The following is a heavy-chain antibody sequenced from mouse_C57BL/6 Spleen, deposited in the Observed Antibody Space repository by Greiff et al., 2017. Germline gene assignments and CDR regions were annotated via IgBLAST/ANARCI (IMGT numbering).Heavy chain of an antibody. CDR1: GYAFSSSW. CDR2: IYPGDGDT. Sequence: QVQLQQSGPELVKPGASVKISCKASGYAFSSSWMNWVKQRPGKGLEWIGRIYPGDGDTNYNGKFKGKATLTADKSSRTASMQLRSLTSADSAVYVCAEEGDYGSSPFDYWGQGTTLTVSS. D-gene: IGHD1-1*01. CDR3: AEEGDYGSSPFDY. V-gene: IGHV1-82*01. J-gene: IGHJ2*01.